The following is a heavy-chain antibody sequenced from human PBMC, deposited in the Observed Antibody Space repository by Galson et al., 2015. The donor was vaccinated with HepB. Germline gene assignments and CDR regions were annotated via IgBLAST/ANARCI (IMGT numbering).Heavy chain of an antibody. CDR2: IKQDGSEK. D-gene: IGHD3-16*01. Sequence: SLRLSCAASGFTFSHYWMSWVRQAPGKGLEWVANIKQDGSEKYYVDSVKGRFTISRDNAKNSLSLQMNSLRAEDTAVYYCARDYVVNWYFDLWGRGTLVTVSS. CDR3: ARDYVVNWYFDL. J-gene: IGHJ2*01. CDR1: GFTFSHYW. V-gene: IGHV3-7*01.